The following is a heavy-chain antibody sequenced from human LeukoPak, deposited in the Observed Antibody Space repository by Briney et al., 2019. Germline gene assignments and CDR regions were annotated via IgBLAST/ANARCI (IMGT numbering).Heavy chain of an antibody. CDR1: GFTFSNYG. D-gene: IGHD3-10*01. V-gene: IGHV3-30*02. CDR2: IRYDGNNK. Sequence: GGSLRLSCGASGFTFSNYGMLWVRQAPGKGLDWVAFIRYDGNNKLYADSVKGRFTISRDNSKNTLYLHINSLRAEDTAVYYCARSHGSGSYFDYWGQGTLVTVSS. J-gene: IGHJ4*02. CDR3: ARSHGSGSYFDY.